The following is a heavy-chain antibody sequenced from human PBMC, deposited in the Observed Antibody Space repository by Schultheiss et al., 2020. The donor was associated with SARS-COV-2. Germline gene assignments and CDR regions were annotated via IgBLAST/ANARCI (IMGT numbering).Heavy chain of an antibody. V-gene: IGHV4-4*02. Sequence: SETLSLTCSVSGGSITSENWWTWVRQPPGKGLEWIGEINHSGSTNYNPSLKSRVTISVDTSKNQFSLKLSSVTAADTAVYYCASLHRRGPYYYYGMDVWGQGTTVTVSS. CDR3: ASLHRRGPYYYYGMDV. CDR1: GGSITSENW. CDR2: INHSGST. J-gene: IGHJ6*02.